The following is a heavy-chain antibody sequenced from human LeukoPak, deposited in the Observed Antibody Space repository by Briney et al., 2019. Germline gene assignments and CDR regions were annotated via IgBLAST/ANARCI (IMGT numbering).Heavy chain of an antibody. D-gene: IGHD2-2*01. CDR3: ARVESTRAIDY. CDR1: GGSISSYD. CDR2: VYSSGGT. V-gene: IGHV4-59*01. J-gene: IGHJ4*02. Sequence: SETLSLTCTVSGGSISSYDWSWIRQPPWRGLEWIGYVYSSGGTNYNPSLKSRVTISVDTSKNQFSLNLSSVTAADTAVYYCARVESTRAIDYWGQGTLVTVSS.